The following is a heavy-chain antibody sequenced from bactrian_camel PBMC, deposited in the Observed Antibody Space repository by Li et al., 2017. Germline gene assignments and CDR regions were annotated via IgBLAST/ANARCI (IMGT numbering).Heavy chain of an antibody. J-gene: IGHJ4*01. D-gene: IGHD3*01. CDR2: ISYDLGST. CDR1: GYTSDHYC. Sequence: VQLVESGGGSVQAGGSLTLSCKATGYTSDHYCMAWFRQAPGKEREGVASISYDLGSTGYANSVKGRFTISRDNAENSVYLHMDGLKPDDTAMYYCAADREVRINPRPLRGPCQNRRDEYLYWGQGTQVTVSS. CDR3: AADREVRINPRPLRGPCQNRRDEYLY. V-gene: IGHV3S63*01.